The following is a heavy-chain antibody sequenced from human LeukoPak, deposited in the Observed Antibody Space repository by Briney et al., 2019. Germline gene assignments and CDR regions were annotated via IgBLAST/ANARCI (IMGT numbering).Heavy chain of an antibody. D-gene: IGHD3-22*01. J-gene: IGHJ5*02. CDR3: ARVWISDSSGYFWFDP. V-gene: IGHV1-2*02. CDR2: INPNSGGT. Sequence: ASVKVSCKASGYTFTGYYMHWVRQAPGQGGEWMGWINPNSGGTNYAQKFQGRVTMTRDTSISTAYMAPSRLRSDDTAVYYCARVWISDSSGYFWFDPWGQGTLVTVSS. CDR1: GYTFTGYY.